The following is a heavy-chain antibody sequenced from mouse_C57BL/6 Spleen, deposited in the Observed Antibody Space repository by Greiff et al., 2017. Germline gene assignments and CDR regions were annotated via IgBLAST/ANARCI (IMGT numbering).Heavy chain of an antibody. J-gene: IGHJ1*03. D-gene: IGHD1-1*01. CDR3: ARADYYGSSYPLRYFDV. Sequence: VQLQQSGAELVKPGASVKISCKASGYAFSSYWMNWVKQRPGKGLEWIGQIYPGDGDTNYNGKFKGKATLTADKSSSTAYMQLSSLTSEDSAVYFCARADYYGSSYPLRYFDVWGTGTTVTVSS. V-gene: IGHV1-80*01. CDR2: IYPGDGDT. CDR1: GYAFSSYW.